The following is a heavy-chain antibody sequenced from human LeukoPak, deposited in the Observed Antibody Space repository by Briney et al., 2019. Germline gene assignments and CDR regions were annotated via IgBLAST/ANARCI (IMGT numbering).Heavy chain of an antibody. J-gene: IGHJ4*02. CDR1: GFTFANYA. V-gene: IGHV3-23*01. Sequence: PGGSLRLSCAASGFTFANYALSWVRQAPGKGLEWVSVISYSSGVTYYADSVKGRFTISRDNSKNTLYLQMNSLRADDTAIYFCAKDVLPYRLHAGAFDYWGQGTLVTVSS. CDR3: AKDVLPYRLHAGAFDY. CDR2: ISYSSGVT. D-gene: IGHD3-16*02.